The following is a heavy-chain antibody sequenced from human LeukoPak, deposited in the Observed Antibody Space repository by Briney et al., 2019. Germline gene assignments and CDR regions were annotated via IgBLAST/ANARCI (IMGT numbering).Heavy chain of an antibody. Sequence: SETLSLTCAVYGGSCSGYYWSWIRQPPGKGLEWIGEINHSGSTNYNPSLKSRVTISVDTSKNQFSLKLSSVTAADTAVYYCARAHSIRSVVIISRFDYWGQGTLVTVSS. CDR1: GGSCSGYY. V-gene: IGHV4-34*01. D-gene: IGHD3-3*01. CDR2: INHSGST. CDR3: ARAHSIRSVVIISRFDY. J-gene: IGHJ4*02.